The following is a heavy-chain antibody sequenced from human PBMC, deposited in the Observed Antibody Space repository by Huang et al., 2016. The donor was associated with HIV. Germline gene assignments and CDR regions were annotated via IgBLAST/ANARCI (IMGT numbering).Heavy chain of an antibody. CDR1: GGSISSHY. Sequence: QVQLQESGPGLVKPSETLSLTCTVSGGSISSHYWSWIRQPPGKGLEWIGSIYYSGSTNYNPSRKSRVTIAVDTSKNQFSRKLSSVTAADTAVYYCARDTMVRGFDYWGQGTLVTVSS. CDR2: IYYSGST. CDR3: ARDTMVRGFDY. D-gene: IGHD3-10*01. J-gene: IGHJ4*02. V-gene: IGHV4-59*11.